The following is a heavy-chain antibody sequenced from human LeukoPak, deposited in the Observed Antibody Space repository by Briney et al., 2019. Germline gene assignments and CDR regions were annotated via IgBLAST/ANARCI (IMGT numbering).Heavy chain of an antibody. D-gene: IGHD6-13*01. CDR3: AKTPVSAAGYNWFDS. J-gene: IGHJ5*01. Sequence: PGGSLRLSCAASGSGFTFSTSAMNWVHQAPGKGLEWVSSISGSAGSTFYADSVKGRFTISRDNSKNTLYLQMNSLRAEDTAVYFCAKTPVSAAGYNWFDSWGQGALVTVSS. V-gene: IGHV3-23*01. CDR1: GSGFTFSTSA. CDR2: ISGSAGST.